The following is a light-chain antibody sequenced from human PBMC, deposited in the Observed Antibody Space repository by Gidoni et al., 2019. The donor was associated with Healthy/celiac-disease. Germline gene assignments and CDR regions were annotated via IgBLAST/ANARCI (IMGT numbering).Light chain of an antibody. V-gene: IGKV1-39*01. CDR2: AAS. Sequence: DMQMTQSPSSLSASVGDKVTIACRASQSIRSYLYWYQQKPGKAPKLLIYAASSLQSVVPSRFSGSGSGTDCTLTISSLQPEDFATYYCQQSYSTLTFXGXTKVEIK. CDR1: QSIRSY. CDR3: QQSYSTLT. J-gene: IGKJ4*01.